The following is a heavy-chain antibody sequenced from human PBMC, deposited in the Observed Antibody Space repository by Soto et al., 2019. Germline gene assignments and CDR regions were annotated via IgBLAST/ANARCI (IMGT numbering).Heavy chain of an antibody. J-gene: IGHJ6*03. V-gene: IGHV3-23*01. Sequence: EVQLLESGGGLVQPGGSLRLSCAASGFTFSSYAMSWVRQAPGKGLEWVSAISGSGGSTYYADSVKGPYTISRDNSKNTLYLQMNSPRAEDTAVYYWAKGELTTVTTGYYYYTDVWGKGTTVTVSS. CDR2: ISGSGGST. D-gene: IGHD4-17*01. CDR1: GFTFSSYA. CDR3: AKGELTTVTTGYYYYTDV.